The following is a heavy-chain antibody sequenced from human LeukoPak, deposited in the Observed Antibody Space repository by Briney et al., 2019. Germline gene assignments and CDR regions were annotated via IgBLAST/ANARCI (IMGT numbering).Heavy chain of an antibody. CDR3: ARHPSPGGWELPYFGY. Sequence: SETLSLTCTVSGGSISSSSYYWGWIRQPPGKGLEWIGSIYYSGSTYYNPSLKSRVTISVDTSKNQFSLKLSSVTAADTAVYYCARHPSPGGWELPYFGYWGQGTLVTVSS. V-gene: IGHV4-39*01. D-gene: IGHD1-26*01. J-gene: IGHJ4*02. CDR1: GGSISSSSYY. CDR2: IYYSGST.